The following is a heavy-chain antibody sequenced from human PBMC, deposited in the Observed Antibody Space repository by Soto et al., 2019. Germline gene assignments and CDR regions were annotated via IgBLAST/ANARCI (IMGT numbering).Heavy chain of an antibody. V-gene: IGHV4-31*03. J-gene: IGHJ5*02. CDR1: GDSVSSGGYY. D-gene: IGHD4-17*01. CDR3: ARDDGDYEGNWFDP. Sequence: PSETLSLTCTVSGDSVSSGGYYWSWIRQPPGKGLEWIGYIYYSGSTYYNPSLKSRVTISVDTSKNQFSLKLSSVTAADTAVYYCARDDGDYEGNWFDPWGEGTLVTFSS. CDR2: IYYSGST.